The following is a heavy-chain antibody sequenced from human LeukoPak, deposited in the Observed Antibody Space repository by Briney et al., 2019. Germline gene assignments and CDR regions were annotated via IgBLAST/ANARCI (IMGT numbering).Heavy chain of an antibody. CDR1: GFTFDDYA. CDR2: ISWNSGSI. V-gene: IGHV3-9*01. D-gene: IGHD1-26*01. Sequence: GRSLRLSCAASGFTFDDYAMHWVRQAPGKGLEWVSGISWNSGSIGYADSVKGRFTISRDNAKNSLYLQMNSLRAEDTALYYCAEGAWSGSYLGYYFDYWGRGTLVTVSS. CDR3: AEGAWSGSYLGYYFDY. J-gene: IGHJ4*02.